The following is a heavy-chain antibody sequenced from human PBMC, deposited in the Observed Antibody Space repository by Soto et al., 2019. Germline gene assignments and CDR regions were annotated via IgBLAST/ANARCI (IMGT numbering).Heavy chain of an antibody. D-gene: IGHD2-21*01. V-gene: IGHV3-48*03. J-gene: IGHJ4*02. CDR2: ISSDGATI. CDR1: GFTFSSYE. CDR3: VRVGIVARPY. Sequence: GGSLRLSCAASGFTFSSYEMNWVRQAPGQGLEWVSSISSDGATIYYADSVKGRFTISRDNDKNLLYLQMNSLKGEDTATYYCVRVGIVARPYWGQGTPVTVSS.